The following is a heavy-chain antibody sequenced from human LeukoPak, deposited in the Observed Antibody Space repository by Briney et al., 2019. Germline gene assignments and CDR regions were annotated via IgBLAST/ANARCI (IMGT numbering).Heavy chain of an antibody. V-gene: IGHV1-18*01. D-gene: IGHD6-19*01. Sequence: ASVKVSCKSSGYTFTSYGINWLRQAPGQGLEWMGWITPHNGDTKYAQKFQGRVSMTADRSTNTAYMELRSLRSGDTAVYFCARAPNSLGSAWYGYYYYYMDVWGKGTTVTVSS. CDR1: GYTFTSYG. J-gene: IGHJ6*03. CDR3: ARAPNSLGSAWYGYYYYYMDV. CDR2: ITPHNGDT.